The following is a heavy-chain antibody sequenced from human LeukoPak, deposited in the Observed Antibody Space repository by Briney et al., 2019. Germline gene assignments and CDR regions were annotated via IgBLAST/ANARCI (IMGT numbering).Heavy chain of an antibody. J-gene: IGHJ4*02. CDR3: ARNSGWYGIS. CDR1: GFIFTTSA. D-gene: IGHD6-19*01. V-gene: IGHV3-23*01. CDR2: ISSGGVST. Sequence: GGSLRLSCEASGFIFTTSAISWVRQAPGKGLEWVSFISSGGVSTYHSDSVRGRFTISRDNSNNTVSLFMHSLRAEDTAIYYCARNSGWYGISWGQGTLVTVSS.